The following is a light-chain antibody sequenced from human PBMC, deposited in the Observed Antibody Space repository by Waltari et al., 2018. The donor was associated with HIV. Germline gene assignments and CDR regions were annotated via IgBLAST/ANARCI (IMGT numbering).Light chain of an antibody. V-gene: IGLV1-47*01. J-gene: IGLJ3*02. CDR1: SSNIGSNY. CDR3: AAWDDSLWV. Sequence: QSVLTQPPSASGTPGQRVTISCSGSSSNIGSNYVYWYQQLPGTAPKLLIYTNDQRPSGGPDRFSGSKSGTSASLAISGLRSEDEADYYCAAWDDSLWVFGGGTKLTVL. CDR2: TND.